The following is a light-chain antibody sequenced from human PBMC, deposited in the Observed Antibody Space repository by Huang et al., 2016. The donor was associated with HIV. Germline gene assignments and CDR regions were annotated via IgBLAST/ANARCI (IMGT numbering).Light chain of an antibody. CDR3: QQYNNWPGFT. Sequence: IVMTQSPATLSLSPGERATLPCRASQSVSSKLAWYQQKPGQAPKLLIYDASSRATGVPDRFIGSGSGTEFTLTISSLQSEDFALYYCQQYNNWPGFTFGPGTKVDIK. CDR1: QSVSSK. V-gene: IGKV3-15*01. J-gene: IGKJ3*01. CDR2: DAS.